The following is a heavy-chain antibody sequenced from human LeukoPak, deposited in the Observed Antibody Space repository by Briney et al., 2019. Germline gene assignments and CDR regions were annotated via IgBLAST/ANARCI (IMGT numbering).Heavy chain of an antibody. Sequence: GGSLRLSCAASGFTVSSNYMSWVRQAPGKGLEWVSVIYSGGSTYYADSVKGRFTISRDNSKNTLYLQMNSLRAEDTAMYYCARETSSRYYDSSGYYFLDYWGQGTLVTVSS. CDR3: ARETSSRYYDSSGYYFLDY. J-gene: IGHJ4*02. V-gene: IGHV3-53*01. CDR2: IYSGGST. D-gene: IGHD3-22*01. CDR1: GFTVSSNY.